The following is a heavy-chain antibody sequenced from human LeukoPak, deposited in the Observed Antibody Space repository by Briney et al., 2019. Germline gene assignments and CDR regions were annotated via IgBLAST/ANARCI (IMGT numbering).Heavy chain of an antibody. D-gene: IGHD4-17*01. J-gene: IGHJ3*02. CDR2: IYPGDSDT. V-gene: IGHV5-51*01. CDR3: ASTTVTTEPYAFDI. CDR1: GXGFTSYW. Sequence: LQISXXGSGXGFTSYWIGWVRPMPGKGLEWMGIIYPGDSDTRYSPSFQGQVTISADKSISTAYLQWSSLKASDTAMYYCASTTVTTEPYAFDIWGQGTMVTVSS.